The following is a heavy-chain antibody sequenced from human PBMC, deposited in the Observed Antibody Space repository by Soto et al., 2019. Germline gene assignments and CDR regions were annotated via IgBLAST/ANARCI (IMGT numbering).Heavy chain of an antibody. J-gene: IGHJ6*02. V-gene: IGHV3-30-3*01. Sequence: PGGSLRLSCAASGFTFSSYAIHWVRQAPGKGLEWVAVISYDGSNKYYADSVKGRFTISRDNSKNTLYLQMNSLRAEDTAVYYCARQGRVTYYYDSSGYQPYGMDVWGQGTTVTVSS. CDR1: GFTFSSYA. CDR2: ISYDGSNK. CDR3: ARQGRVTYYYDSSGYQPYGMDV. D-gene: IGHD3-22*01.